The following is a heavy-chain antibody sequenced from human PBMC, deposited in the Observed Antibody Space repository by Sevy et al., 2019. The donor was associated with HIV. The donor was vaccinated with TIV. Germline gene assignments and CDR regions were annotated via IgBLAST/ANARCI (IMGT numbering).Heavy chain of an antibody. CDR1: GGSFSGYY. CDR2: INHSGST. CDR3: ARHCSAPSCSHAFDI. V-gene: IGHV4-34*01. Sequence: LLQLRRTLSLTCAVYGGSFSGYYWSWIRQPPGKGLEWIGEINHSGSTNYNPSLKSRVTIPVDTSKNQFSLKLSSVTAADTAVYYCARHCSAPSCSHAFDIWGQGTMVTVSS. J-gene: IGHJ3*02. D-gene: IGHD2-2*01.